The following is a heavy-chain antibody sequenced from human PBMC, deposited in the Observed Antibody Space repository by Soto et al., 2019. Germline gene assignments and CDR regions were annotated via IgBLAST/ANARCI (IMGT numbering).Heavy chain of an antibody. Sequence: PGGSLRLSCSASGFTFTNYWMHWVRQAPGKGLVWVSRINSDGSSTSYADSVKGRFTISRDNAKNTLYLQMNSLRAEDTAVYYCARVAMVREKRGWFDPWGQGTLVTVSS. J-gene: IGHJ5*02. CDR3: ARVAMVREKRGWFDP. CDR2: INSDGSST. D-gene: IGHD3-10*01. V-gene: IGHV3-74*01. CDR1: GFTFTNYW.